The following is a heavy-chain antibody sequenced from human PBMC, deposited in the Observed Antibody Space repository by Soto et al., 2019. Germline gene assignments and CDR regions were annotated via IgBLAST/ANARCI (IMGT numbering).Heavy chain of an antibody. Sequence: GGSLRLSCAASGFTFSSYGMHWVRQAPGKGLEWVAVISYDGSNKYYADSVKGRFTISRDNSKNTLYLQMNSLRAEDTAVYYCAKGSPVWGSYRYGMDVWGQGTTVTVSS. CDR1: GFTFSSYG. CDR2: ISYDGSNK. V-gene: IGHV3-30*18. D-gene: IGHD3-16*02. J-gene: IGHJ6*02. CDR3: AKGSPVWGSYRYGMDV.